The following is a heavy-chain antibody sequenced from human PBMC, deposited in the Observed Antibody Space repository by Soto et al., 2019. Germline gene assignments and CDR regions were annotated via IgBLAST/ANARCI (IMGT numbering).Heavy chain of an antibody. Sequence: QVQLVQSGAEVKKPGSSVKVSCKASGGTFSSYAISWVRQAPGQGLEWMGGIIPIFCTANYAQKFQGRVTVTADQSTSTAYMELSIPRSEDTAVYYCAREGRGGPWTDAFDIWGQGTMVTVSS. CDR2: IIPIFCTA. D-gene: IGHD3-10*01. CDR1: GGTFSSYA. J-gene: IGHJ3*02. V-gene: IGHV1-69*01. CDR3: AREGRGGPWTDAFDI.